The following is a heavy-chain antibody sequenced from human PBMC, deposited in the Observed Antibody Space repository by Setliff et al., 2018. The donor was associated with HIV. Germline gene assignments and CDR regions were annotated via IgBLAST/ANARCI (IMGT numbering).Heavy chain of an antibody. CDR3: AKDLEYCTGPMCYSFNAFDI. Sequence: PSETLSLTCIVSGVSISSGGYYWSWVRQHPGKGLEWIGYIYYSGSAYYNPSLQNRIDISVDASTNQFSLKLTSVTAADTAVYYCAKDLEYCTGPMCYSFNAFDIWGQGTMVTVSS. D-gene: IGHD2-8*02. V-gene: IGHV4-31*03. CDR2: IYYSGSA. J-gene: IGHJ3*02. CDR1: GVSISSGGYY.